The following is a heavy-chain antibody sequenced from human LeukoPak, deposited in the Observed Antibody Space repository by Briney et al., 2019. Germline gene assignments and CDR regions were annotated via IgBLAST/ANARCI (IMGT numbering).Heavy chain of an antibody. Sequence: QTGGSLRLSCAASGFTFSSYAMSWVRQAPGKGLEWVSAISGSGGSTYYADSVKGRFTISRDNSKNTLYLQMNSLRAEDTAVYYCAKDYDMYSSSWYLLVSFDYWGQGTLVTVSS. V-gene: IGHV3-23*01. J-gene: IGHJ4*02. CDR3: AKDYDMYSSSWYLLVSFDY. CDR2: ISGSGGST. CDR1: GFTFSSYA. D-gene: IGHD6-13*01.